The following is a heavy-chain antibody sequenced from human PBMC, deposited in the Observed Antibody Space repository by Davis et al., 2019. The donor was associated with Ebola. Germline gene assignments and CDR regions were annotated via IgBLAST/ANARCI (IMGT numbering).Heavy chain of an antibody. CDR1: GYTFTNYG. D-gene: IGHD6-13*01. CDR2: INPHNGNT. V-gene: IGHV1-18*04. CDR3: VRSNSWYGDY. Sequence: AASVKVSCKTSGYTFTNYGITWVRQAPGQGLEWMGWINPHNGNTNYAQKLQGRVTMTTDTSTSTAYMELRSLRSDDTAVYYCVRSNSWYGDYWGRGTLVTVSS. J-gene: IGHJ4*02.